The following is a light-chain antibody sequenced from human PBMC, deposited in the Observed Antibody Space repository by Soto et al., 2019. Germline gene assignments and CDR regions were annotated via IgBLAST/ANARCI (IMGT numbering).Light chain of an antibody. V-gene: IGKV1-5*01. CDR3: QQYNSYSWT. CDR1: QSISSW. CDR2: DAS. J-gene: IGKJ1*01. Sequence: DIQMTQSPSTLSAYVGGRVTITCRASQSISSWLAWYQQKPGKAPKLLIYDASSLESGVPSRFGGSGSGTEFTLTISSLQPDDFAIYYCQQYNSYSWTLGQGTKVDIK.